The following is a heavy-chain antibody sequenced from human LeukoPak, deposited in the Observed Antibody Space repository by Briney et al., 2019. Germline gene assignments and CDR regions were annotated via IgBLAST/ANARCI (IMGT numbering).Heavy chain of an antibody. V-gene: IGHV4-61*01. Sequence: SETLSLTCTVSGGSVSSGSCYWSWIRQPPGKVLEWIGYIYYSGSTNYNPSLKSRVTISVDTSKNQFSLKLSSVTAADTAVYYCARADYSNYGDAFDIWGQGTMVTVSS. D-gene: IGHD4-11*01. CDR3: ARADYSNYGDAFDI. J-gene: IGHJ3*02. CDR1: GGSVSSGSCY. CDR2: IYYSGST.